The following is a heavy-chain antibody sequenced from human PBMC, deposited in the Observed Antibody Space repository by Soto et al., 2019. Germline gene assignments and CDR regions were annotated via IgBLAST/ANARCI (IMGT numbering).Heavy chain of an antibody. D-gene: IGHD6-19*01. CDR2: IKKKTDGGTT. CDR3: RTQWLD. V-gene: IGHV3-15*01. CDR1: GFTFSDAW. J-gene: IGHJ4*02. Sequence: EVQLVESGGGLVKPGGFLRLSCAASGFTFSDAWMSWVRQAPGKGLEWVGLIKKKTDGGTTDYAAPVKGRFTISRDDSKNTLYLQMSSLKTDDTAVYYCRTQWLDWGQGTLVTVSS.